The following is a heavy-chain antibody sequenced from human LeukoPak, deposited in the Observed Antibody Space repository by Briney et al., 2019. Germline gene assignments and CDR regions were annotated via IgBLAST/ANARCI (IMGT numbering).Heavy chain of an antibody. V-gene: IGHV3-74*01. J-gene: IGHJ4*02. CDR1: GFTFSSYW. CDR2: INSDGSST. CDR3: ARDETYFYGSGKYYLDY. Sequence: GGSLRLSCAASGFTFSSYWMHWVRQAPGKGLVWVSRINSDGSSTSYADSVKGRFTISRDNAKNLVFLQMNSLRVEDTAVYYCARDETYFYGSGKYYLDYWGQGTLVAVSS. D-gene: IGHD3-10*01.